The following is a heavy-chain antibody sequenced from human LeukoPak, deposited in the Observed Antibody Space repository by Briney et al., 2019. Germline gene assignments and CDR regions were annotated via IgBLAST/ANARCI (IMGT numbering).Heavy chain of an antibody. Sequence: GRSLRLSCAASGFTFSSYGMHWVRQAPGKGLEWVSRVDVHGQGTAYADSVKGRFTISRDNAKNTLSLQMNSLSAEDTAVYYCARSNYDSTTFYYHLDLWGQGTLVTVSS. V-gene: IGHV3-74*01. CDR2: VDVHGQGT. CDR1: GFTFSSYG. J-gene: IGHJ5*02. D-gene: IGHD2/OR15-2a*01. CDR3: ARSNYDSTTFYYHLDL.